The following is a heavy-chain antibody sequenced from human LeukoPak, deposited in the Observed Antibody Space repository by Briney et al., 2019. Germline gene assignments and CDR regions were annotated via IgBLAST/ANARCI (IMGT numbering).Heavy chain of an antibody. J-gene: IGHJ4*02. Sequence: GGSLRLSCAASGVTFSSYWTSWVRQAPGKGLEWVANIKQDGSEKYYVDSWKDRFTVSRDNAKNSLYLQMNSLRAEDTAVYYCARERITMIVVDYWGQGTLVTVSS. CDR3: ARERITMIVVDY. CDR2: IKQDGSEK. D-gene: IGHD3-22*01. CDR1: GVTFSSYW. V-gene: IGHV3-7*04.